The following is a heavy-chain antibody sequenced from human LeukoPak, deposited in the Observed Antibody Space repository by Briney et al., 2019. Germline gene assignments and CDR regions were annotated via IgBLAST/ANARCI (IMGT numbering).Heavy chain of an antibody. CDR2: IYHSGST. D-gene: IGHD3-22*01. CDR1: GGSISTSNW. Sequence: SETLSLTCAVSGGSISTSNWWSWVQPPGKGLEWIGEIYHSGSTNYNPSLKSRVTISVDKSKNQFSLKLSSVTAADTAVYYCAVYYYDSSGYYGPFDYWGQGTLVTVSS. V-gene: IGHV4-4*02. J-gene: IGHJ4*02. CDR3: AVYYYDSSGYYGPFDY.